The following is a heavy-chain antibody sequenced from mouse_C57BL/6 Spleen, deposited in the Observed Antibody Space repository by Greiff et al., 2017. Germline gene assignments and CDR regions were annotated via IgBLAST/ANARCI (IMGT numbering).Heavy chain of an antibody. CDR1: GYTFTSYW. V-gene: IGHV1-52*01. CDR3: ARSMVTTRTWFAY. J-gene: IGHJ3*01. CDR2: IDPSDSET. D-gene: IGHD2-2*01. Sequence: VQLQQPGAELVRPGSSVKLSCKASGYTFTSYWMHWVKQRPIQGLEWIGNIDPSDSETHYNQKFKDKATLTVDKSSSTAYMQLSSLTSEDSAVYYCARSMVTTRTWFAYWGQGTLVTVSA.